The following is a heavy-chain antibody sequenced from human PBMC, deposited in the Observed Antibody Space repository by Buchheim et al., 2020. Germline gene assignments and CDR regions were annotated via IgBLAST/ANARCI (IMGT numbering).Heavy chain of an antibody. J-gene: IGHJ4*02. CDR2: ISSSSSYT. D-gene: IGHD6-19*01. CDR1: GFTFSDYY. Sequence: QVQLVESGGGLVKPGGSLRLSCAASGFTFSDYYMSWIRQAPGKGLEWVSYISSSSSYTNYADSVKGRFTISRDNAKNSLYLQMNSLRAEDTVVYYCARVFFTLVIAVEGVDYWGQGTL. CDR3: ARVFFTLVIAVEGVDY. V-gene: IGHV3-11*06.